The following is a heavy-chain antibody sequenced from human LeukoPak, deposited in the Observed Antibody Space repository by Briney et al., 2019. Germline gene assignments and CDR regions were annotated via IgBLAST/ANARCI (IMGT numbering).Heavy chain of an antibody. CDR2: IIPIFGTA. CDR1: GGTFSSYA. V-gene: IGHV1-69*01. Sequence: ASVKVSWNAAGGTFSSYAISWVRQAPGQGLEWMGGIIPIFGTANYAQKFQGRVTITADESTSTAYMELSSLRSEDTAVYYCARDLRAMGGLGRCRFDYLGQGRLVTVSS. J-gene: IGHJ4*02. D-gene: IGHD5-18*01. CDR3: ARDLRAMGGLGRCRFDY.